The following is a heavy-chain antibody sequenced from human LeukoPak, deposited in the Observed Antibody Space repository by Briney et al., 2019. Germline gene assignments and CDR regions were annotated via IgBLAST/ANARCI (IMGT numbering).Heavy chain of an antibody. J-gene: IGHJ3*02. CDR2: INSDGSTT. Sequence: PGGSLRLSCAASGFTFSGYWMHWVRQAPGKGLVWVSRINSDGSTTSYADSVMGRFTISRDNAKNTLYLQMNSLRAEDTAVYYCVRDTFSPDAFDIWGQGTMVTVSS. CDR1: GFTFSGYW. D-gene: IGHD3-16*01. V-gene: IGHV3-74*01. CDR3: VRDTFSPDAFDI.